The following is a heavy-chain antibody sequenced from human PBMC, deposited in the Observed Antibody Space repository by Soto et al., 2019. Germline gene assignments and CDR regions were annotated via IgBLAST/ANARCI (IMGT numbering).Heavy chain of an antibody. D-gene: IGHD5-12*01. Sequence: SETLSLTCTVSGGSISSSSYYWCWIRQPPGKGLEWIGSIYYSGSTYYNPSLKSRVTISVDTSKNQFSLKLSSVTAADTAVYYCARRYSGYVDPFDYWGQGTLVIVSS. J-gene: IGHJ4*02. V-gene: IGHV4-39*01. CDR1: GGSISSSSYY. CDR3: ARRYSGYVDPFDY. CDR2: IYYSGST.